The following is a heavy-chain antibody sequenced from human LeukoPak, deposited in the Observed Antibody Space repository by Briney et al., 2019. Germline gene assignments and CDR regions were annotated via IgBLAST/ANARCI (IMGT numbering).Heavy chain of an antibody. CDR3: AREIKGGELDY. V-gene: IGHV1-69*01. CDR2: IIPIFGTA. D-gene: IGHD3-10*01. Sequence: SVKVSCKASGGTFSSYAIGWVRQAPGQGLEWMGGIIPIFGTANYAQKFQGRVTITADESTSTAYVELSSLRSEDTAVYYCAREIKGGELDYWGQGTLVTVSS. CDR1: GGTFSSYA. J-gene: IGHJ4*02.